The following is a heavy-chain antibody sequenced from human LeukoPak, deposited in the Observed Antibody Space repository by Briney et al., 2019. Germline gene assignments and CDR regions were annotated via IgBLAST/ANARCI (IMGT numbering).Heavy chain of an antibody. CDR2: ISSSSSYI. CDR1: GFTFSSYS. Sequence: GGSLRLSCAASGFTFSSYSMNWVRQAPGKGLEWVSSISSSSSYIYYADSVKGRFTISRDNAKNSLYLQMNSLRAEDTALYYCAKDRDDILTGYFDYWGQGTLVTVSS. D-gene: IGHD3-9*01. J-gene: IGHJ4*02. CDR3: AKDRDDILTGYFDY. V-gene: IGHV3-21*04.